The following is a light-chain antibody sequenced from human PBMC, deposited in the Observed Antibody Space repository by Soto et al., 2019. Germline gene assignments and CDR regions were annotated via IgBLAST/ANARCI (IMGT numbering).Light chain of an antibody. J-gene: IGLJ2*01. Sequence: QSDLTQPPSASGSPGQSVTISCTGTSSDVGGYNYVSWYQQHPGKAPKLMIYEVNKRPSGVPDRFSGSKSDNTASLTVSGLQAEDEADYYCSSYAGNNNLVFGGGTKLTVL. CDR2: EVN. CDR3: SSYAGNNNLV. CDR1: SSDVGGYNY. V-gene: IGLV2-8*01.